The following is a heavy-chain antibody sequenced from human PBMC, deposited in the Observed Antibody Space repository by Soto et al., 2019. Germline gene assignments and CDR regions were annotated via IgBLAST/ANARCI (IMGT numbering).Heavy chain of an antibody. CDR1: GYTFTSYG. Sequence: ASVKVSCKASGYTFTSYGISCVRQAPGQGLEWMGWISAYNGNTNYAQKLQGRVTMTTDTSTSTAYMELRSLRSDDTAVYYCARARRDFWSGYYRSDDAFDIWGQGTMVTVSS. CDR2: ISAYNGNT. V-gene: IGHV1-18*01. J-gene: IGHJ3*02. D-gene: IGHD3-3*01. CDR3: ARARRDFWSGYYRSDDAFDI.